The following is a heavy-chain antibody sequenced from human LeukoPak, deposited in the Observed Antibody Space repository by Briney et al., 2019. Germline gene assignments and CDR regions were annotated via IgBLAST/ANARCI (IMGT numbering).Heavy chain of an antibody. V-gene: IGHV4-34*01. CDR2: INHSGST. CDR3: ARGRIVATHFDY. CDR1: GGSFSGYH. D-gene: IGHD5-12*01. Sequence: SETLSLTXAVYGGSFSGYHWSWIRQPPGKGLEWIGEINHSGSTNYNPSLKSRVTISVDTSKNQFSLKLSSVTAADTAVYYCARGRIVATHFDYWGQGTLVTVSS. J-gene: IGHJ4*02.